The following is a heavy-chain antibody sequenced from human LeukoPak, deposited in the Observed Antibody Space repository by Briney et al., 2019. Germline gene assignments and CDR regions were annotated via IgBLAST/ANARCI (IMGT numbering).Heavy chain of an antibody. CDR3: ANYVVVIPGFDY. CDR2: MSGSGGST. V-gene: IGHV3-23*01. J-gene: IGHJ4*02. Sequence: GGSLRLSCAASGGTFSSYAMSWVRQPPGKGLEWVWAMSGSGGSTYYAASVKGRFTSSRDNSNNTLYLPKNSLRAEDTAVYYCANYVVVIPGFDYGGQGTLVTVSS. D-gene: IGHD3-16*02. CDR1: GGTFSSYA.